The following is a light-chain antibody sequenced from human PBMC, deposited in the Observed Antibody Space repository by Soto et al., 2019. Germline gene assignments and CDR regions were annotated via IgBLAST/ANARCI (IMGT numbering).Light chain of an antibody. CDR1: QSIDNS. Sequence: DIQMTQSPSPLSASIGDRVTITCRASQSIDNSLGWYQQKPGKAPHLLIYDASRLETGGLLRFSGSGSGTEFTLTISGLQADDFATYFCQHYNGYPYTFGPGTKLEIK. CDR2: DAS. J-gene: IGKJ2*01. V-gene: IGKV1-5*01. CDR3: QHYNGYPYT.